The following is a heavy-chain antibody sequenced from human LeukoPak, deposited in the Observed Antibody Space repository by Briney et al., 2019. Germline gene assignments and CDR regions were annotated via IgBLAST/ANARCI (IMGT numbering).Heavy chain of an antibody. D-gene: IGHD1-7*01. V-gene: IGHV4-61*02. J-gene: IGHJ3*02. CDR1: GGSISSGSYY. CDR3: ARAFNWNYPAFDI. CDR2: IYTSGST. Sequence: SETLSLTCTVSGGSISSGSYYWSWIRQPAGKGLEWIGRIYTSGSTNYNPSLKSRVTISVDTSKNQFSLKLSSVTAADTAVYYCARAFNWNYPAFDIWGQGTMVTVSS.